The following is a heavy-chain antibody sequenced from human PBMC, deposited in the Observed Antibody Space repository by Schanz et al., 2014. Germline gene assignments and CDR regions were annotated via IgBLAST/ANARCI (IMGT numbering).Heavy chain of an antibody. J-gene: IGHJ4*02. CDR3: ATDLPRDYGSGTYYYFDY. Sequence: QVQLVQSGAEVKKPGASVKVSCKASGYTFTSYGISWVRQAPGQGLEWMGWISAYNGNTNYAQRFQGRVTVTADRSTSTAYMELSSLRSEDTAMYYCATDLPRDYGSGTYYYFDYWGQGTLVTVSS. CDR2: ISAYNGNT. D-gene: IGHD3-10*01. CDR1: GYTFTSYG. V-gene: IGHV1-18*01.